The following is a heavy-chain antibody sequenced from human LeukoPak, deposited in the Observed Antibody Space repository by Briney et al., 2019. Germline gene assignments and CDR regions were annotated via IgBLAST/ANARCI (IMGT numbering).Heavy chain of an antibody. D-gene: IGHD3-10*01. V-gene: IGHV4-31*03. CDR2: IYYSGST. CDR3: ARESPGRSFGHFDY. CDR1: GGSISSGGYY. Sequence: SETLSLTCTVSGGSISSGGYYWSWIRQHPGKGLEWIGYIYYSGSTYYNPSLKSRVTISVDTSKNLFSLKLSSVTAADTAVYYCARESPGRSFGHFDYWGQGTLVTVSS. J-gene: IGHJ4*02.